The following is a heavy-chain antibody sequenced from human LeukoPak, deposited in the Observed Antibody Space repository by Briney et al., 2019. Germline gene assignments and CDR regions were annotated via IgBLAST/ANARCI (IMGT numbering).Heavy chain of an antibody. V-gene: IGHV1-18*01. CDR1: GYTFTSYS. CDR3: ARDYDSSGYPPTPDYYYGMDV. CDR2: ISAYNGNT. J-gene: IGHJ6*02. Sequence: ASVKVSCKASGYTFTSYSMHWVRQAPGQRLEWMGWISAYNGNTNYAQKLQGRVTMTTDTSTSTAYMELRSLRSDDTAVYYCARDYDSSGYPPTPDYYYGMDVWGQGTTVTVSS. D-gene: IGHD3-22*01.